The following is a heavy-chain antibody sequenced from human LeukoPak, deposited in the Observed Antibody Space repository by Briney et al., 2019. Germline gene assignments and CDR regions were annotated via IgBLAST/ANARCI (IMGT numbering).Heavy chain of an antibody. D-gene: IGHD3-10*01. J-gene: IGHJ5*02. CDR3: TGLSFDASGMGFDP. Sequence: GGSLTLSCAASGFTFSRYWIHWVRQAPGKGPVWVSVISTDGSSTRYADSVKGRFTISRDNVKNTLYLQMNSLRVEDTAVYYCTGLSFDASGMGFDPWGQGALVTVSS. CDR1: GFTFSRYW. V-gene: IGHV3-74*01. CDR2: ISTDGSST.